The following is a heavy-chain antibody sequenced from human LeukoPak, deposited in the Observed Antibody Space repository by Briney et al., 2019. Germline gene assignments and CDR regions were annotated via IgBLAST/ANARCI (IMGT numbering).Heavy chain of an antibody. D-gene: IGHD3-10*01. CDR2: INHSGST. CDR1: RGSFSGYY. Sequence: SETLSRTCAVYRGSFSGYYWSWIRQPPGKGLEWIGEINHSGSTNYNPSLKSRVTISVDTSKNQFSLKLSSVTAADTAVYYCARGMVRGRRMDVWGKGTTVTVSS. CDR3: ARGMVRGRRMDV. J-gene: IGHJ6*04. V-gene: IGHV4-34*01.